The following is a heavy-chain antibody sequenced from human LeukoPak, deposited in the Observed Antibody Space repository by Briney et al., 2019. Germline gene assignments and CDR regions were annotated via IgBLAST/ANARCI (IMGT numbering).Heavy chain of an antibody. V-gene: IGHV4-39*01. J-gene: IGHJ4*02. CDR3: AFPGYSRGWPFDY. CDR1: GGSTSYY. CDR2: IYYSGDT. Sequence: PSETLSLTCTVSGGSTSYYWGWIRQPPGKGLEWIGSIYYSGDTYYNPSLKSRVTISVDTSKNQLSLELSSVTATDTAVYYCAFPGYSRGWPFDYWGQGTLVTVSS. D-gene: IGHD6-19*01.